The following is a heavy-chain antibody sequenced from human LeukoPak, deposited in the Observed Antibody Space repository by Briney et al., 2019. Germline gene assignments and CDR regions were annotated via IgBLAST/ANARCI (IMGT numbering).Heavy chain of an antibody. CDR1: GYTFTSYG. V-gene: IGHV1-2*02. Sequence: ASVKVSCKASGYTFTSYGISWVRQAPGQGLEWMGWINPNSGGTNYAQKFQGRVTMTRDTSISTAYMELSRLRSDDTAVYYCARAVITMVRGCMGYCGQGTLVTVSS. J-gene: IGHJ4*02. CDR2: INPNSGGT. D-gene: IGHD3-10*01. CDR3: ARAVITMVRGCMGY.